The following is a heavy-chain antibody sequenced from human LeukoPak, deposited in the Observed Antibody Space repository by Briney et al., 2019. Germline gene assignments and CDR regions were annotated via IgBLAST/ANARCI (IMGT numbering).Heavy chain of an antibody. CDR2: IYYSGST. CDR1: GGSISSYY. CDR3: AGGTDDYYYYYYMDV. J-gene: IGHJ6*03. V-gene: IGHV4-59*01. D-gene: IGHD1-1*01. Sequence: PSETLSLTCTVSGGSISSYYWSWIRQPPGKGLEWIGYIYYSGSTNYNPSLKSRVTISVDTSKNQFSLKLSSVTAADTAVYYCAGGTDDYYYYYYMDVWGKGTTVTVSS.